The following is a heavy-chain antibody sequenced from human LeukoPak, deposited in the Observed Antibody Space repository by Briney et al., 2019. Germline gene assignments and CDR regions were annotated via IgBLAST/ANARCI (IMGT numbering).Heavy chain of an antibody. J-gene: IGHJ5*02. CDR2: INHSGSA. CDR1: GGSFSGYY. D-gene: IGHD6-13*01. CDR3: ARGSIAAAGMWSYWFDP. V-gene: IGHV4-34*01. Sequence: SETLSLTCAVYGGSFSGYYWSWIRQPPGKGLEWIGEINHSGSANYNPSLKSRVTISVDTSKNQFSLKLSSVTAADTAVYYCARGSIAAAGMWSYWFDPWGQGTLVTVSS.